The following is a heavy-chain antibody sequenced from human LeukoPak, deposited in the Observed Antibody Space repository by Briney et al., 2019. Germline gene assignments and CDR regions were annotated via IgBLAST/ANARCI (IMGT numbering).Heavy chain of an antibody. D-gene: IGHD5-24*01. CDR3: AREFMWDGSGAWLDP. CDR2: IYFSGST. Sequence: PSETLSLTCTVSGGSISGYYWSWIRQPPGKGLEWIGYIYFSGSTDYTPSLKSRVTISVDTSKNQFSLKLSSVTAADTAVYYCAREFMWDGSGAWLDPWGQGTLVTVSS. CDR1: GGSISGYY. V-gene: IGHV4-59*12. J-gene: IGHJ5*02.